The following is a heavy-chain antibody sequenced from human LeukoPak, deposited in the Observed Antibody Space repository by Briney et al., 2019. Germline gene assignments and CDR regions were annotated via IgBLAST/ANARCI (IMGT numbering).Heavy chain of an antibody. CDR2: INHSGST. D-gene: IGHD2-21*02. CDR1: GGSFSGYY. Sequence: KPSETLSLTCAVYGGSFSGYYWSWIRQPPGKGLEWIGEINHSGSTNYNPSLKSRVTISVDTSKNQFSLKLSSVTAADTAVYYCARQRRCCGGDCLPYYFDYWGQGTLVTVSS. CDR3: ARQRRCCGGDCLPYYFDY. V-gene: IGHV4-34*01. J-gene: IGHJ4*02.